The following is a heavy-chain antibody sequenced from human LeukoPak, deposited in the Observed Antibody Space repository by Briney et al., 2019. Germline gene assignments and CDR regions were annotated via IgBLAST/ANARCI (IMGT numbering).Heavy chain of an antibody. CDR2: IIPIFGTA. J-gene: IGHJ4*02. Sequence: GASVKVSCKASGGTFSSYAISWVRQAPGQGLEWMGRIIPIFGTADYAQKFQGRVTITTGESTSTAYMELSSLRSEDTAVYYCARGEFGIDYWGQGTLVTVSS. CDR1: GGTFSSYA. V-gene: IGHV1-69*05. CDR3: ARGEFGIDY. D-gene: IGHD3-10*01.